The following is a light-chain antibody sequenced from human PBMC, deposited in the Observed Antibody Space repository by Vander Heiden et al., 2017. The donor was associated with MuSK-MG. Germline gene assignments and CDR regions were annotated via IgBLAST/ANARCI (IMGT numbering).Light chain of an antibody. J-gene: IGKJ3*01. V-gene: IGKV3-11*01. CDR1: QSVSSY. CDR2: DAS. Sequence: EIVLTQSPGTPSLSPGERATLSCRASQSVSSYLAWYQQKPGQAPRLLIHDASIRATNIPARFSGSGSGTDFTLTISSLEPEDSAVYYCQQRSTWPAFGPGTKVDIQ. CDR3: QQRSTWPA.